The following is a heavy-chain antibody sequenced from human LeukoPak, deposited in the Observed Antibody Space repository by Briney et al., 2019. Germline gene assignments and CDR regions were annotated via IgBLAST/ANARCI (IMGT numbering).Heavy chain of an antibody. Sequence: SETLSLTCAVYGGSFSGYYWSWIRQPPGKGLEWIGEINHSGSTNYNPSLKSRVTIPVDTSKNQFSLKLSSVTAADTAVYYCAGRRYSYGYYWGQGTLVTVSS. V-gene: IGHV4-34*01. CDR3: AGRRYSYGYY. CDR2: INHSGST. J-gene: IGHJ4*02. D-gene: IGHD5-18*01. CDR1: GGSFSGYY.